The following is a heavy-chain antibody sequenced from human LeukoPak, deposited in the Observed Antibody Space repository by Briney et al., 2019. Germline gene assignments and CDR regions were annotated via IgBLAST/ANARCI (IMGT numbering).Heavy chain of an antibody. D-gene: IGHD6-13*01. CDR1: GFTFSSYA. Sequence: GGSLRLSCAASGFTFSSYAMHWVRQAPGRGLEYVSAISSNGGSTYYANSVKGRFTISRDNSKNTLYLQMGSLRAEDMAVYYCARDRSSSSWEKYYSYGMDVWGQGTTFTVSS. CDR2: ISSNGGST. V-gene: IGHV3-64*01. J-gene: IGHJ6*02. CDR3: ARDRSSSSWEKYYSYGMDV.